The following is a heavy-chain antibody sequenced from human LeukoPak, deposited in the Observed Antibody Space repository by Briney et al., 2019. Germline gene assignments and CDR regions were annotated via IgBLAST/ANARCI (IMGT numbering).Heavy chain of an antibody. CDR1: GFTFSNYP. CDR2: ISSSSSYI. CDR3: ARGLRSSQNFDY. V-gene: IGHV3-21*01. D-gene: IGHD4-17*01. Sequence: GGSLRLSCAASGFTFSNYPMNWVRQAPGKGLEWVSSISSSSSYIYYADSVKGRFTISRDNAKNSLYLQMNSLRAEDTAVYYCARGLRSSQNFDYWGQGTLVTVSS. J-gene: IGHJ4*02.